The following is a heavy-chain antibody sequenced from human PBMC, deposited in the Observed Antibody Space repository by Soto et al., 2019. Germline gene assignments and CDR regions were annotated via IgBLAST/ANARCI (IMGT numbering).Heavy chain of an antibody. V-gene: IGHV1-69*06. CDR2: IIPIFGTA. J-gene: IGHJ4*02. CDR1: GGTFSSYA. Sequence: SVKVSWKAAGGTFSSYAIRWVREAPGQGLEWMGGIIPIFGTANYAQKFQCRVTITADKSTSTAYMELSSLRSEDTAVYYCASNTYYYDSSGSRLDYWGQGTLVTVSS. D-gene: IGHD3-22*01. CDR3: ASNTYYYDSSGSRLDY.